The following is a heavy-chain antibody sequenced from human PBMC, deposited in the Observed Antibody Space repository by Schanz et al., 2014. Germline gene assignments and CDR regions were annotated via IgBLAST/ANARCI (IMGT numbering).Heavy chain of an antibody. CDR1: GFTFSAYG. Sequence: QVQLVESGGGVVQPGRSLRLSCAASGFTFSAYGMHWVRQAPGKGLEWVAVIWYDGNNKNYADSVKGRFTISRDNSKNTLYLRMISLRAEDTAMFYCAREIPAGGHFDYWGQGTLVSVSS. V-gene: IGHV3-33*01. D-gene: IGHD2-15*01. J-gene: IGHJ4*02. CDR2: IWYDGNNK. CDR3: AREIPAGGHFDY.